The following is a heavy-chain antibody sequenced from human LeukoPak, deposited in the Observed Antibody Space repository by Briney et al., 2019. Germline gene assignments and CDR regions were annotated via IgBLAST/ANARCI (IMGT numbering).Heavy chain of an antibody. Sequence: SETLSLTCTVSGGSISSSSYYWGWIRQPPGKGLEWIGSIYYSGSTYYNPSLKSRVTISVDTSKNQFSLKLSSMTAADTAVYYCASFLWVISFDYWGQGTLVTVSS. CDR1: GGSISSSSYY. D-gene: IGHD2-21*01. CDR3: ASFLWVISFDY. CDR2: IYYSGST. V-gene: IGHV4-39*01. J-gene: IGHJ4*02.